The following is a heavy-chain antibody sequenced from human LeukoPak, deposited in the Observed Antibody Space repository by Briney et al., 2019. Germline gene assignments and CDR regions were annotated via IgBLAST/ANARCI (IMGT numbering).Heavy chain of an antibody. D-gene: IGHD5-24*01. CDR3: ARGPARWLQHYFDY. Sequence: PSETLSLTCTVSGGSISSSSYYWGWIRQPPGKGLEWIGSIYYSGSTYYNPSLKSRVTISVDTSKNQFSLKLSSVTAADTAVYYCARGPARWLQHYFDYWGQGTLVTVSS. V-gene: IGHV4-39*07. CDR2: IYYSGST. J-gene: IGHJ4*02. CDR1: GGSISSSSYY.